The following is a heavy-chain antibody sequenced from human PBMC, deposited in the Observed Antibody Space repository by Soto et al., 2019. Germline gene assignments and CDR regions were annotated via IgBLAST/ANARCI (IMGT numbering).Heavy chain of an antibody. CDR1: GFNFSSYG. D-gene: IGHD3-16*01. J-gene: IGHJ6*02. V-gene: IGHV3-33*01. Sequence: QVQLVESGGGVVQPGRSLRLSCAATGFNFSSYGMHWVRQAPGKGLEWVAVIWYHGRSQFYADPVQGRFTISRDNSKKTLYLHMNSLRAEDTAVYYCARWGRDMDVWGQGTTVTVSS. CDR3: ARWGRDMDV. CDR2: IWYHGRSQ.